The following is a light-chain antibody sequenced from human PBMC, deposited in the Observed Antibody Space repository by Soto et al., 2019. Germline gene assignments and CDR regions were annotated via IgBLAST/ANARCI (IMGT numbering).Light chain of an antibody. V-gene: IGKV3-15*01. J-gene: IGKJ4*01. CDR3: QQYIRWPLT. CDR2: GAS. CDR1: QSVSSN. Sequence: EIVLTQSPGTLSLSPGERATLSCRASQSVSSNLAWYQQKPGQAPSLLIYGASTRATGTPARFSGSGSGTEFTLTISSLKSEDFEVYYCQQYIRWPLTFGGGTKVDIK.